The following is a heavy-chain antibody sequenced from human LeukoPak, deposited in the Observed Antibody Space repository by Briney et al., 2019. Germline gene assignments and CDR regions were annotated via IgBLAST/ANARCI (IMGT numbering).Heavy chain of an antibody. CDR1: GGSMDSSSYY. CDR3: ARGPGGGSYSDAFDI. V-gene: IGHV4-39*07. CDR2: IYYSGSA. J-gene: IGHJ3*02. D-gene: IGHD1-26*01. Sequence: SETLSLTCIVSGGSMDSSSYYWGWIRQPPGQGLEWIGSIYYSGSAYYNLSLKSRVTISVDTSKNQFSLKLSSVTAADTAVYYCARGPGGGSYSDAFDIWGQGTMVTVSS.